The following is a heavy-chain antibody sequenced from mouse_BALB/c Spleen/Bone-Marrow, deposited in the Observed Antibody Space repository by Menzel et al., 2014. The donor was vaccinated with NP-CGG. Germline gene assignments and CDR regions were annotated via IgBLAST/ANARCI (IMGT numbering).Heavy chain of an antibody. D-gene: IGHD2-4*01. CDR3: ARHAYYDQTEVSFVY. CDR1: GFSFNSYG. CDR2: ISGGGSYT. Sequence: DVKLVESGGGLVKSGGSLKLSCAAPGFSFNSYGMSWVRQTPEERLEWVATISGGGSYTFYPDSVKGRFTISRDNAKNNLYLQLSSLRSEDTALYYCARHAYYDQTEVSFVYWGQGTLVTVSA. V-gene: IGHV5-9-2*01. J-gene: IGHJ3*01.